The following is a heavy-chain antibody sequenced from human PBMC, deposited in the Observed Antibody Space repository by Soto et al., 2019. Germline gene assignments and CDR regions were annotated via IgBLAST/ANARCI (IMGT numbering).Heavy chain of an antibody. CDR2: INAGNGNT. CDR3: ARAYYYGSGSYAFDY. Sequence: GASVKVSCKASGYTFTSYAMHWVRQAPGQRLEWMGWINAGNGNTKYSQKFQGRVTITRDTSASTAYMELSSLRSEDTAVYYCARAYYYGSGSYAFDYWGQGTLVTVSS. CDR1: GYTFTSYA. V-gene: IGHV1-3*01. J-gene: IGHJ4*02. D-gene: IGHD3-10*01.